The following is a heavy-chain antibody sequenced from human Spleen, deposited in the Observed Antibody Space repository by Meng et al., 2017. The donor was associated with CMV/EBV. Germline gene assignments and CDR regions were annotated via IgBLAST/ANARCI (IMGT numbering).Heavy chain of an antibody. D-gene: IGHD2-2*01. V-gene: IGHV4-39*07. Sequence: SETLSLTCTVSGGSISSSSYYWGWIRQPPGKGLEWIGSIYYSGSTYYNPSLKSRVTISVDTSKNQFFLKLSSVTAADTAVYYCATWTIVVVPAAKWDDYWGQGTLVTVSS. CDR3: ATWTIVVVPAAKWDDY. CDR1: GGSISSSSYY. J-gene: IGHJ4*02. CDR2: IYYSGST.